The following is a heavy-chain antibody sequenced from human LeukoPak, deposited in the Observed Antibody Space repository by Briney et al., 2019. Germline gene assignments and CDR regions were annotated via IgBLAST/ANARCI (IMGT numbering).Heavy chain of an antibody. J-gene: IGHJ4*02. CDR1: GGSISSNSYY. CDR2: IYYSGST. D-gene: IGHD5-24*01. CDR3: ARGRDGYNGLSNPGAKYFDY. Sequence: PSETLSLTCAVSGGSISSNSYYWGWIRQPPGKGLEWIGSIYYSGSTYYNPSLKSRVTISVDTSKNQFSLKLSSVTAADTAVYYCARGRDGYNGLSNPGAKYFDYWGQGTLVTVSS. V-gene: IGHV4-39*07.